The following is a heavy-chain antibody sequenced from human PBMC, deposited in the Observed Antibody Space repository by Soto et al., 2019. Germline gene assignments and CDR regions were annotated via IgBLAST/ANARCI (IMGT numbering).Heavy chain of an antibody. CDR3: ARARHTEYSSSRGDYYYYGMDV. CDR2: IYYSGST. CDR1: GGSISSYY. D-gene: IGHD6-6*01. Sequence: SETLSLTCTVSGGSISSYYWSWIRQPPGKGLEWIGYIYYSGSTNYNPSLKSRVTISVDTSKNQFSLKLSSVTAADTAVYYCARARHTEYSSSRGDYYYYGMDVWGQGTPVTVSS. V-gene: IGHV4-59*01. J-gene: IGHJ6*02.